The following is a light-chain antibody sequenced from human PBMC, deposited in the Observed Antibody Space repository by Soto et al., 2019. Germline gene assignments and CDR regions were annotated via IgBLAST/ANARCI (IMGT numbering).Light chain of an antibody. CDR1: QTISTW. CDR3: QKYNSYSTWT. Sequence: DVQMTQSPSTLSASVGDRVTITCRASQTISTWLAWYQQKPGEAPKLLIYDASSLESGVPSRFSGSGSGTEFTLTISSRQPGDFATYYCQKYNSYSTWTFGQGTKVEIK. J-gene: IGKJ1*01. CDR2: DAS. V-gene: IGKV1-5*01.